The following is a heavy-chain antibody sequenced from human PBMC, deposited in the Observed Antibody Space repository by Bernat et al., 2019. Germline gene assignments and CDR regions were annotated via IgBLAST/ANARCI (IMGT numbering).Heavy chain of an antibody. CDR1: GFTFSRYA. Sequence: EVQLVESGGGLVQPGGSLRISCAASGFTFSRYAMSWVRQAPGKGLEWVSAISGSGGSTNYADSVKGRFNISIDKSKKTLYLKMKCLRADDTAEYYCAKEKHSNTYFYVFDVD. D-gene: IGHD2/OR15-2a*01. V-gene: IGHV3-23*04. CDR2: ISGSGGST. J-gene: IGHJ4*01. CDR3: AKEKHSNTYFYVFDVD.